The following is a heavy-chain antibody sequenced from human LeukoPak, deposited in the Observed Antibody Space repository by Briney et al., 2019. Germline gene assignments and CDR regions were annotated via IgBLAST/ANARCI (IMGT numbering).Heavy chain of an antibody. J-gene: IGHJ4*02. CDR3: ACGVAAAGWLYFDY. Sequence: SETLSLTCTVSGGSITSYYWSWLRQPAGKGLEWIGRIYSSGTTNYNPSLKSRVTMSIDTTQFSLKLSSVTAADTAVYFCACGVAAAGWLYFDYWARDPWSPSPQ. CDR2: IYSSGTT. CDR1: GGSITSYY. D-gene: IGHD6-13*01. V-gene: IGHV4-4*07.